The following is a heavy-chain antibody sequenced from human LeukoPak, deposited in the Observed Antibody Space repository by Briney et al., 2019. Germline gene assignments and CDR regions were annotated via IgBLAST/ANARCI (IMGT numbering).Heavy chain of an antibody. J-gene: IGHJ6*02. D-gene: IGHD2-15*01. CDR2: IYHSGST. V-gene: IGHV4-30-2*01. CDR1: GGSISSGGYS. Sequence: SQTLSLTCAVSGGSISSGGYSWSRIRQPPGKGLEWIGYIYHSGSTYYNPSLKSRVTISVDRSKNQFSLKLSSVTAADTAVYYCARARMGYYYYGMDVWGQGTTVTVSS. CDR3: ARARMGYYYYGMDV.